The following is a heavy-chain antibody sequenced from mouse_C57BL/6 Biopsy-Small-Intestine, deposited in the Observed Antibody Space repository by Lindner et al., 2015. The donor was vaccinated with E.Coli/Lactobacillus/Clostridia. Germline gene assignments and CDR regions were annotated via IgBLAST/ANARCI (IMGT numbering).Heavy chain of an antibody. CDR2: IDPEDGET. J-gene: IGHJ2*01. Sequence: VQLQESGAEFVKPGASVKLSCTASGFNIEDYYIHWVKQRTEQGLEWIGRIDPEDGETKYAPKFQGKATITPDTSSNSAYLQLSSLTSEDTAVYYCARSDYDRGDYFDYWGQGTTLTVSS. CDR3: ARSDYDRGDYFDY. V-gene: IGHV14-2*01. CDR1: GFNIEDYY. D-gene: IGHD2-4*01.